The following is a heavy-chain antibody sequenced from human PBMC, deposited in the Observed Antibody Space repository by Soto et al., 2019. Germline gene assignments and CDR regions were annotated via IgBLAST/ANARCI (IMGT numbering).Heavy chain of an antibody. CDR3: AREGVVVTL. CDR2: IYYSGST. D-gene: IGHD2-21*02. V-gene: IGHV4-59*01. J-gene: IGHJ4*02. CDR1: GGSISSYY. Sequence: PSETLSLTCTVSGGSISSYYWSWIRLPPGKGLEWIGYIYYSGSTNYNPFLKSRVTISVDMSKNQFSLKLSSVTAADTAVYYCAREGVVVTLWGQGTLVTVSS.